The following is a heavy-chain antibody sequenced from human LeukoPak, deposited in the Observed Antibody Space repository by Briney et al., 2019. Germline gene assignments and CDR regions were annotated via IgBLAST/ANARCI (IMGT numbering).Heavy chain of an antibody. J-gene: IGHJ4*02. CDR3: GLTYDKSSKFDY. V-gene: IGHV4-39*01. CDR2: IFYSGST. D-gene: IGHD3-22*01. CDR1: SDSISSTTYY. Sequence: TSETLSLTCSVSSDSISSTTYYWGWIRQPPGTGLEWIGSIFYSGSTYYNSSLKSRVTISVDTSKNQFSLRLNSVTAADTAVYYCGLTYDKSSKFDYWGQGTLVTVSS.